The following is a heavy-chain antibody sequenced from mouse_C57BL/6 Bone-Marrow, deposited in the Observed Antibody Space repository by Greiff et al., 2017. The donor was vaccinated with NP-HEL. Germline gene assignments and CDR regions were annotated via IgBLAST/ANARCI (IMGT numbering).Heavy chain of an antibody. J-gene: IGHJ3*01. CDR3: ATIIYDYDGAY. CDR2: IYPGSGST. D-gene: IGHD2-4*01. V-gene: IGHV1-55*01. Sequence: VQLQQPGAELVKPGASVKMSCKASGYTFTSYWITWVKQRPGQGLEWIGDIYPGSGSTIYNEKFMSKATLTVDTSSSTAYMQLSSLTSEDSAVYYCATIIYDYDGAYWGQGTLVTVSA. CDR1: GYTFTSYW.